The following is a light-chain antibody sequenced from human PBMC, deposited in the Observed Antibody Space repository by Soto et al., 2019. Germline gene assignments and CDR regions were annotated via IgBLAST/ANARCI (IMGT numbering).Light chain of an antibody. CDR3: QQSYITPWT. CDR1: QRVNNY. V-gene: IGKV1-39*01. CDR2: AAS. Sequence: IQMTQSPSSLSASVVDRVTISCRASQRVNNYLNWYQQKPGEAPKLLISAASSLQIGVPSRFGGSGSGTDFTLAISGLQPEDFAIYYCQQSYITPWTFGQGTKGDIK. J-gene: IGKJ1*01.